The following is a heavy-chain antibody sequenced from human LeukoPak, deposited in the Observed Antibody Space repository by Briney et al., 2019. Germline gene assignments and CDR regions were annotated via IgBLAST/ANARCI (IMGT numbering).Heavy chain of an antibody. V-gene: IGHV4-39*01. CDR3: ARGAFGGYSYGANYYYYGMDV. CDR1: GGSISSSSYY. CDR2: IYYSGST. Sequence: SETLSLTCTVSGGSISSSSYYWGWTRQPPGKGLEWIGSIYYSGSTYYNPSLKSRVTISVDTSKNQFSLKLSSVTAADTAVYYCARGAFGGYSYGANYYYYGMDVWGQGTTVTVSS. J-gene: IGHJ6*02. D-gene: IGHD5-18*01.